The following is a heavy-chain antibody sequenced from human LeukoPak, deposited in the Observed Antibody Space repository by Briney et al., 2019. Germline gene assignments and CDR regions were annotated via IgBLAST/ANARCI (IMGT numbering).Heavy chain of an antibody. J-gene: IGHJ1*01. CDR2: INHSGST. V-gene: IGHV4-34*01. CDR3: ARGSPAGYSGSYWKYFQH. Sequence: PSETLSLTCAVYGGSFSGYYWSWIRQPPGKGLEWIGEINHSGSTNYNPSLKSRVTISVDTSKNQFSLKLSSVTAADTAVYYCARGSPAGYSGSYWKYFQHWGQGTLVTVSS. CDR1: GGSFSGYY. D-gene: IGHD1-26*01.